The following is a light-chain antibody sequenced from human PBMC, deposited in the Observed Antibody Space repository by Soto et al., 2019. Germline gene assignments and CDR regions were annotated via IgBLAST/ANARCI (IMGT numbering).Light chain of an antibody. Sequence: EAVLTQSPATLSVSPGERVTLSCRASQTVSRYVAWYQQKPGQAPRLLIYDASKRATDIPARFSGSGSGTDFTLTISSLEPEDFAVYYCQQRSTWPRTFGQGTKVEI. J-gene: IGKJ1*01. CDR1: QTVSRY. CDR3: QQRSTWPRT. V-gene: IGKV3-11*01. CDR2: DAS.